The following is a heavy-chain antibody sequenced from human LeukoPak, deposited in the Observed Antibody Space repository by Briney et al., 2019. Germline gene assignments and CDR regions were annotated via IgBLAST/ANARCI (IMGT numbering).Heavy chain of an antibody. Sequence: PGGSLRLSCAASGFTFSSYSMNWVRQAPGEGLEWVSSISSSSSYIYYADSVKGRFTISRDDAKNSLYLQMNSLRAEDTAVYYCARLVPAAQAGYWGQGTLVTVSS. CDR3: ARLVPAAQAGY. J-gene: IGHJ4*02. CDR1: GFTFSSYS. CDR2: ISSSSSYI. V-gene: IGHV3-21*01. D-gene: IGHD2-2*01.